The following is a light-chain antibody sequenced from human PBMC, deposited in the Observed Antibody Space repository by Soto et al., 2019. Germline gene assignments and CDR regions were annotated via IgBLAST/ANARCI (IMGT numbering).Light chain of an antibody. Sequence: DIVMTQSPDSLAVSLGERATINCKSSQSVLYSSNNKHYLAWYQQKPGQPPKLLIYWASTRESGVPDRFSGSGSGTDFTLTISSLQAEDVAVYYCQQYYSTLTFGQGTRLENK. CDR1: QSVLYSSNNKHY. V-gene: IGKV4-1*01. CDR3: QQYYSTLT. J-gene: IGKJ5*01. CDR2: WAS.